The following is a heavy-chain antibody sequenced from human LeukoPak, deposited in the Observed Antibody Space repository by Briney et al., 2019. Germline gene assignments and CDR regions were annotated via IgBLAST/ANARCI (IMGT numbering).Heavy chain of an antibody. CDR3: ARAGCTNGVCLIDY. D-gene: IGHD2-8*01. J-gene: IGHJ4*02. CDR1: GFTFSSYS. Sequence: GGSLRLSCAASGFTFSSYSMNWVRQAPGKGLEWVSSISSSSYIYYADSVKGRFTISRDNAKNSLYLQMNSLRAEDTAVYYCARAGCTNGVCLIDYWGQGTLVTVSS. V-gene: IGHV3-21*01. CDR2: ISSSSYI.